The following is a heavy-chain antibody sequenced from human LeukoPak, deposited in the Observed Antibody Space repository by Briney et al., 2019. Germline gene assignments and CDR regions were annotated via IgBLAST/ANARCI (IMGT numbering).Heavy chain of an antibody. CDR1: GGSISSSSYY. D-gene: IGHD3-10*02. Sequence: PSETLSLTCTVSGGSISSSSYYWGWIRQPPGKGLEWIGSIYYSGSTYYNPSLKSRVTISVDTSKNQFSLKLSSVTAADTAVYYCASVRDHGPHWFDPWGQGTLVTVSS. J-gene: IGHJ5*02. CDR2: IYYSGST. CDR3: ASVRDHGPHWFDP. V-gene: IGHV4-39*01.